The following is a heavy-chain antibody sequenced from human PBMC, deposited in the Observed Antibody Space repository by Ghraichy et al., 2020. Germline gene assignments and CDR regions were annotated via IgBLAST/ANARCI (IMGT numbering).Heavy chain of an antibody. CDR2: IYTSGST. Sequence: SETLSLTCTVSGGSISSYYWSWIRQPAGKGLEWIGRIYTSGSTNYNPSLKSRVTMSVDTSKNQFSLKLSSVTAADTAVYYCAGGIVVVPAATDYYYGMDVWGQGTTVTVSS. V-gene: IGHV4-4*07. CDR3: AGGIVVVPAATDYYYGMDV. CDR1: GGSISSYY. J-gene: IGHJ6*02. D-gene: IGHD2-2*01.